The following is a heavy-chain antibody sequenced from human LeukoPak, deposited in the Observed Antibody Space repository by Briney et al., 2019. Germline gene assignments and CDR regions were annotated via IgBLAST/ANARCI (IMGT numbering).Heavy chain of an antibody. J-gene: IGHJ4*02. CDR3: ARGYDFWSGPFDY. V-gene: IGHV3-30-3*01. Sequence: PGGSLRLSCAASGFTFSSYAMHWVRQAPGQGLELVAVISYDGSNKYYADSVKGRFTISRDNSKNTLYLQMNSLRAEDTAVYYCARGYDFWSGPFDYWGLGTLVTVSS. CDR2: ISYDGSNK. D-gene: IGHD3-3*01. CDR1: GFTFSSYA.